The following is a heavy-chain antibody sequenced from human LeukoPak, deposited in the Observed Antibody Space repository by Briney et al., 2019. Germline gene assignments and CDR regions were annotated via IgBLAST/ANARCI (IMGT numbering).Heavy chain of an antibody. CDR2: IYYSGST. J-gene: IGHJ4*02. D-gene: IGHD3-10*01. CDR1: GGSISSGDYY. Sequence: SQTLSLTCTVSGGSISSGDYYWSWIRQHPGKGLEWIGYIYYSGSTYYNPSLKSRVTMSVDTSKNQFSRKLSSVTAADTAVYYCARDRGGSGSFDYWGQGTLVIVSS. V-gene: IGHV4-31*03. CDR3: ARDRGGSGSFDY.